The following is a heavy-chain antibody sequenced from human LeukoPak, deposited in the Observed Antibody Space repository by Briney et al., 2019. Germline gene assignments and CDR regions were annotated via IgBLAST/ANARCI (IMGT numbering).Heavy chain of an antibody. D-gene: IGHD5-24*01. CDR2: ISGSGSGGST. Sequence: GGSLRLSCAASGFTFSSSAMSWVRQAPGKGLEWVSNISGSGSGGSTYYSDSVKGRFTISRDNSKNTLYLQMNSLRAEDTAVYYCAKSGYNRFDYWGQGTLVTVSS. CDR1: GFTFSSSA. V-gene: IGHV3-23*01. CDR3: AKSGYNRFDY. J-gene: IGHJ4*02.